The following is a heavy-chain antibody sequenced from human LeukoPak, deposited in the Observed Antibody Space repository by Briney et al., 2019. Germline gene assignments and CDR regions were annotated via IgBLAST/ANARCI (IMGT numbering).Heavy chain of an antibody. J-gene: IGHJ4*02. Sequence: SETLSLTCTVSGGSISTYYWSWIRQPPGKGLEWIGHIYYSGSTNYNPSLKSRVTMSLDTSKNQFSLKLNSVTAADTAVYYCARGLLYSSQCYFDYWGQGTLVTVSS. CDR1: GGSISTYY. D-gene: IGHD4-11*01. CDR2: IYYSGST. CDR3: ARGLLYSSQCYFDY. V-gene: IGHV4-59*01.